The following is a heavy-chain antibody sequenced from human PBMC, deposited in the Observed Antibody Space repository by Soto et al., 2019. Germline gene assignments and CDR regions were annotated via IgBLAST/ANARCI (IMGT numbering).Heavy chain of an antibody. D-gene: IGHD2-2*01. CDR3: ARDATYQLPS. CDR1: GFTFSDFW. V-gene: IGHV3-7*03. Sequence: GGSLRLSCTASGFTFSDFWMTWVRQAPGKGLEWVANIKQDGGQTFYVDSVKGRFTISRDNAKNSLYLQMSSLRVEDTAVYYCARDATYQLPSWGQGTLGTAPQ. J-gene: IGHJ5*02. CDR2: IKQDGGQT.